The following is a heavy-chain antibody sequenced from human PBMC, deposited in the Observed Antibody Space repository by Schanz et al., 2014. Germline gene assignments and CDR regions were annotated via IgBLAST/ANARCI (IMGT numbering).Heavy chain of an antibody. Sequence: QVQLQESGPGLVKPSQTLSLTCSVSGGSISSGSYYWNWIRQPAGKGLEWIGRVYTSGSTNYNPSLKRRVTITRDPPKTQFSLKRRSVTAADTAVYYCAREPLSGYNWFDPWGQGSLVTVSS. CDR3: AREPLSGYNWFDP. D-gene: IGHD6-25*01. J-gene: IGHJ5*02. V-gene: IGHV4-61*02. CDR1: GGSISSGSYY. CDR2: VYTSGST.